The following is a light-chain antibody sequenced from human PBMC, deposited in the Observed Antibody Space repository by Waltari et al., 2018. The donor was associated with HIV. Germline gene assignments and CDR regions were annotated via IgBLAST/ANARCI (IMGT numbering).Light chain of an antibody. CDR2: DNT. Sequence: QSVLTQPPSVSAAPGQKVTISCSGSSPNIGSNRVFWYQPLPGTAPKLLIYDNTSPPPGIPHRTSGSKSGTLATLGITGLQTGDEADYYCGTWDSSLSAVLFGGGTKLTVL. V-gene: IGLV1-51*01. CDR3: GTWDSSLSAVL. J-gene: IGLJ2*01. CDR1: SPNIGSNR.